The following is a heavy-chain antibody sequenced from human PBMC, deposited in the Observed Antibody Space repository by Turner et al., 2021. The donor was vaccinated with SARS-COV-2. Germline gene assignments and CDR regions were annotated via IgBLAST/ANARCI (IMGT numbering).Heavy chain of an antibody. CDR3: ARDLAIAAAGTWLVFRPQGVFDY. D-gene: IGHD6-13*01. Sequence: QVQLEASGGGVVQPGRSLRLSCSASGFTFGSYAMYWVRQAPGKVLEWVAVISYDGSNKYSADYVKVRFTISRDNSKNTLYLQMNSLRAEDTAVYYCARDLAIAAAGTWLVFRPQGVFDYWGQGTLVTVSS. J-gene: IGHJ4*02. CDR1: GFTFGSYA. CDR2: ISYDGSNK. V-gene: IGHV3-30-3*01.